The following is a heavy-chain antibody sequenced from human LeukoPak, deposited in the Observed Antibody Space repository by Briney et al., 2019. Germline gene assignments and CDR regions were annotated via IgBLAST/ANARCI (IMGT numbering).Heavy chain of an antibody. Sequence: SETLSLTCTVSGGSISSYYWSWIRQPPGEGLEWIGYINSGNTNYNPSLKSRVTTSVDTSTNQFSLKLTSVTAADTAIYYCARYRAFDIWGRGTLVTVSS. CDR3: ARYRAFDI. J-gene: IGHJ3*02. V-gene: IGHV4-59*01. CDR1: GGSISSYY. CDR2: INSGNT.